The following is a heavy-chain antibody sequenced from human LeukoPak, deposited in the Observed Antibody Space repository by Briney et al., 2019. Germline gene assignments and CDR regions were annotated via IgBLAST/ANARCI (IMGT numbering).Heavy chain of an antibody. CDR1: VDTFRENA. CDR2: ISGGSTST. CDR3: AKELWFVISYSFDY. D-gene: IGHD3-10*01. J-gene: IGHJ4*02. Sequence: GGSLRLSCVDSVDTFRENAVSWGCQAPGKGLEWVSAISGGSTSTYYADSVKGRLTISRDNSRNTLYLQMNSLRAEDMSVYDCAKELWFVISYSFDYSGQGTLVTVSS. V-gene: IGHV3-23*01.